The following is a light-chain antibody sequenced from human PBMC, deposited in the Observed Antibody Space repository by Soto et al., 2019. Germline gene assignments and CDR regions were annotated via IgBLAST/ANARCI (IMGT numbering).Light chain of an antibody. CDR3: QQYNDSPRT. CDR2: GAS. V-gene: IGKV3D-15*01. J-gene: IGKJ1*01. CDR1: QSVSSN. Sequence: EIVMTQSPATLSVSPGERATLSCRASQSVSSNLAWYQQRLGQAPRLLIYGASTRATGIPARFSGSESGTEFTLTISSLRSEDSAVYYCQQYNDSPRTFGQGTKVEIK.